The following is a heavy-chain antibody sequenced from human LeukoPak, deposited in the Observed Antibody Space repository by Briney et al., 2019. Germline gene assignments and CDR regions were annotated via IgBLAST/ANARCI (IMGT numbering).Heavy chain of an antibody. CDR3: ARAFALGGAMVTSYWFDP. Sequence: ASVKVSCKASGYTFTSYDINWVRQATGQGLEWMGWMNPNSGNTGYAQKFQGRVTITRNTSISTAYMELSSLRSEDTAVYYCARAFALGGAMVTSYWFDPWGQGTLVTVSS. J-gene: IGHJ5*02. CDR1: GYTFTSYD. V-gene: IGHV1-8*03. CDR2: MNPNSGNT. D-gene: IGHD5-18*01.